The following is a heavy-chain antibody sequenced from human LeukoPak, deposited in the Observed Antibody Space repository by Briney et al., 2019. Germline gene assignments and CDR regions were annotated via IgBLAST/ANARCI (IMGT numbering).Heavy chain of an antibody. CDR1: GFTFSSYS. V-gene: IGHV3-48*01. CDR2: ISSSSSTI. Sequence: GGSLRLSCAASGFTFSSYSMNWVRQAPGKGLEWVSYISSSSSTIHYADSVKGRFTISRDNAKNSLYLQMNSLRAEDTAVYYCARGDSIFGVVIIPDAFDIWGQGTMVTVSS. D-gene: IGHD3-3*01. J-gene: IGHJ3*02. CDR3: ARGDSIFGVVIIPDAFDI.